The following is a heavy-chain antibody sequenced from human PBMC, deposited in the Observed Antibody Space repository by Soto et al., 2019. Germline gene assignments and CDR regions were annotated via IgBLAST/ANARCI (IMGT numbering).Heavy chain of an antibody. Sequence: GISVKVSCKSCGGTVNSYAISSARQAPGQGLEWMGGIIPIFGTANYAQKFQGRVTITADESTSTAYMELSSLRSEDTAVYYCVVIVSRRMKNDYWGQGTLVTVSS. J-gene: IGHJ4*02. CDR3: VVIVSRRMKNDY. CDR1: GGTVNSYA. D-gene: IGHD3-16*02. V-gene: IGHV1-69*13. CDR2: IIPIFGTA.